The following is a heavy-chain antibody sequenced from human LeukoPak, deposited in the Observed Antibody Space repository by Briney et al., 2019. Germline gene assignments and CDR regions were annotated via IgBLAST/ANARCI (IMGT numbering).Heavy chain of an antibody. J-gene: IGHJ4*02. V-gene: IGHV3-21*01. Sequence: GGSLRLSCAASGFTFSSYSMNWIRQAPGKGLEWVSSISSSSSYIYYADSVKGRFTISRDNAKNSLYLQMNSLRAEYTAVYYCARDLNPYSSSWYGYWGQGTLVTVSS. D-gene: IGHD6-13*01. CDR2: ISSSSSYI. CDR1: GFTFSSYS. CDR3: ARDLNPYSSSWYGY.